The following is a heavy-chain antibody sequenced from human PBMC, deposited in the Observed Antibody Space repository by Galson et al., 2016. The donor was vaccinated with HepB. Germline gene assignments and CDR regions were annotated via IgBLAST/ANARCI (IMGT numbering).Heavy chain of an antibody. V-gene: IGHV3-33*06. CDR3: AKEVHYGGHFYMDV. CDR2: IWPDASNE. Sequence: SLRLSCAASAFTFSCCGMHWVRQAPGKGLEWVAVIWPDASNEKYAEAVKGRFTISRDHSKNKVYLQMNNLRVEDTAVYYCAKEVHYGGHFYMDVWGEGTTVTVSS. CDR1: AFTFSCCG. J-gene: IGHJ6*03. D-gene: IGHD4-17*01.